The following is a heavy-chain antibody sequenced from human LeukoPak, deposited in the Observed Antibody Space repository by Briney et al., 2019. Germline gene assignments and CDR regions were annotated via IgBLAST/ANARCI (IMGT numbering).Heavy chain of an antibody. J-gene: IGHJ1*01. CDR2: IYSGGST. CDR1: GFTFSSYA. Sequence: GGSLRLSCAASGFTFSSYAMTWVRQAPGKGLEWVSVIYSGGSTYYADSVKGRFTFSRDNSKNTLYLQMNSLRAEDTAVYYCARDHSPEYNSSAGYFQLWGQGTLVTVSS. D-gene: IGHD6-6*01. CDR3: ARDHSPEYNSSAGYFQL. V-gene: IGHV3-66*01.